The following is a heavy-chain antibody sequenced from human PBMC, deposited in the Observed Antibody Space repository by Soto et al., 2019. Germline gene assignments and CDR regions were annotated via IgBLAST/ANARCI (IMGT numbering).Heavy chain of an antibody. Sequence: QVQLQQWGAGLLKPSETLSLTCAVYGGSFSGYSWSWIRQPPGKGLEWIGEINHSGSTTYNPSLQSRVPVSGDTSKHQVSLNLSSVTAADTAVYYCARNRAFDIWGQGTTVTVSS. CDR2: INHSGST. CDR3: ARNRAFDI. J-gene: IGHJ3*02. CDR1: GGSFSGYS. V-gene: IGHV4-34*01.